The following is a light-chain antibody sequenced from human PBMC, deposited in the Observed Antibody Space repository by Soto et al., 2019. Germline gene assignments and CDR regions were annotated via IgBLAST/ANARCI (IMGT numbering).Light chain of an antibody. Sequence: EIVLTKSPGTLSLSPGERATLSCRASQSFSNNYLAWYQQKPGQAPRLLIYGASSRATGIPDRFSGSGSGTDFTLTISRLEPEDFAVYYCQQYKDWPQTFGQGTKVDIK. V-gene: IGKV3-20*01. CDR1: QSFSNNY. CDR3: QQYKDWPQT. CDR2: GAS. J-gene: IGKJ1*01.